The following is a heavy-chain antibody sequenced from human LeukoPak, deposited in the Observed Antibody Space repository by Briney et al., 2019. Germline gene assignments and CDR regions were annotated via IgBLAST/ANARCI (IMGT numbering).Heavy chain of an antibody. CDR3: ARSKINWFDP. CDR1: GGSFSGYY. Sequence: SETLSLTCAVYGGSFSGYYWSWIRQPPGKGLEWIGYIYYSGSTNYNPSLKSRVTISVDTSKNQFSLKLSSVTTADTAVYYCARSKINWFDPWGQGTLVTVSS. V-gene: IGHV4-59*01. J-gene: IGHJ5*02. CDR2: IYYSGST.